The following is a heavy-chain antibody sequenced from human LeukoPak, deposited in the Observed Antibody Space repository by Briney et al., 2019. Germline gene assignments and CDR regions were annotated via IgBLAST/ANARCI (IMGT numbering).Heavy chain of an antibody. D-gene: IGHD4-17*01. V-gene: IGHV3-23*01. CDR1: GFTFSSYA. CDR2: ISSSGGST. CDR3: AKEGHGDYIKINWFDP. J-gene: IGHJ5*02. Sequence: GGSLRLSRAASGFTFSSYAMSWVRQAPGKGLEWVSAISSSGGSTYYADSVKGRFTISRDNSKNTLYLQMNSLRAEDTAVYYCAKEGHGDYIKINWFDPWGQGTLVTVSS.